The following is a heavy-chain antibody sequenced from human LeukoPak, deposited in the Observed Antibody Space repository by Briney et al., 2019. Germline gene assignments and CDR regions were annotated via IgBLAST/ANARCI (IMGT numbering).Heavy chain of an antibody. CDR2: IYPGDSDT. V-gene: IGHV5-51*01. D-gene: IGHD1-20*01. J-gene: IGHJ4*02. CDR1: GYSFTSYW. CDR3: ARAITGTDRLVDY. Sequence: GESLKISCKCSGYSFTSYWIGWVRQMPGKGLEWMGIIYPGDSDTRYSPSFQGQVHISVDKSISTAYLQWSSLKASDTAMYYCARAITGTDRLVDYWGQGTLVTVSS.